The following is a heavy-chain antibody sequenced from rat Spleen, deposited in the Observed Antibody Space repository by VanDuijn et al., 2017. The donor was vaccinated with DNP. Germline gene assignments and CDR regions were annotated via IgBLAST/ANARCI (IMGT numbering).Heavy chain of an antibody. Sequence: EVQLVESGGGLVQPGRSLKLSCAASGFTFSDYYMAWVRQAPTKGLEWVAYIRYDGGSSYYGDSVKGRFTISRDNAKSSLYLQMNSLKSEDTATYYCARHGVRSYAMDAWGQGTSVTVSS. V-gene: IGHV5-22*01. CDR3: ARHGVRSYAMDA. CDR1: GFTFSDYY. D-gene: IGHD4-3*01. CDR2: IRYDGGSS. J-gene: IGHJ4*01.